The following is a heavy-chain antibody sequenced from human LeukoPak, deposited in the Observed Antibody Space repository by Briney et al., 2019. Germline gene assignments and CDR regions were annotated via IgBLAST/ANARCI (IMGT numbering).Heavy chain of an antibody. Sequence: GESLKISCQGSIHTFTNYWIGWVRQMPGEGLEWMGIVFPGDSDTRYNPSFQGQVTISAARSISTAYLQWSSLKASDTAIYYCARLVGDYFYFDNWGQGTLVSVSS. J-gene: IGHJ4*02. CDR1: IHTFTNYW. V-gene: IGHV5-51*01. CDR2: VFPGDSDT. CDR3: ARLVGDYFYFDN. D-gene: IGHD4-17*01.